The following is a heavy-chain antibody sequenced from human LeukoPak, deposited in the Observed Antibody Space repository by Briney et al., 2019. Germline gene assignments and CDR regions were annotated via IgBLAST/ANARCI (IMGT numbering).Heavy chain of an antibody. V-gene: IGHV4-39*01. CDR2: IDYSGST. J-gene: IGHJ5*02. D-gene: IGHD3-9*01. CDR1: GGSISSSSYY. CDR3: ARHGRVYDILTGPINWFDP. Sequence: SETLSLTCTVSGGSISSSSYYWGWIRQPPGKGLEWIGSIDYSGSTYYNPSLKSRVTISVDTSKNQFSLKLSSVTAADTAVYYCARHGRVYDILTGPINWFDPWGQGTLVTVSS.